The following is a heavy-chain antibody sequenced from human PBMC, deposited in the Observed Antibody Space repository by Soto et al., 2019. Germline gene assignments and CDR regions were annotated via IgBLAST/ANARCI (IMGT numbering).Heavy chain of an antibody. D-gene: IGHD1-26*01. V-gene: IGHV1-2*02. J-gene: IGHJ4*02. CDR3: ARDLAKGGGSACFHY. CDR1: GYTFTVYY. CDR2: INPKSGGT. Sequence: SVKVSCKASGYTFTVYYMHWVRQAPGQGLEWMGWINPKSGGTMYPQKFQGRVTMTWDTSISTAYMALTRLRSDDTAVYYCARDLAKGGGSACFHYWDQGPLGTVSS.